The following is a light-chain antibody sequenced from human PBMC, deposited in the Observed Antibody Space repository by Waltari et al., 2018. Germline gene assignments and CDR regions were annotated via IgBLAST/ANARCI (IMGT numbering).Light chain of an antibody. CDR2: GVS. J-gene: IGLJ1*01. CDR1: STNVGGYHL. V-gene: IGLV2-23*02. CDR3: LSYSGRSDYV. Sequence: QSAQTQPASVSGSPGQAITISCTGTSTNVGGYHLVSWYRQYPGKAPELMIFGVSERPSGISNRLSGSKSGNTATLTISGLQAEDEADYYCLSYSGRSDYVFGTGTRV.